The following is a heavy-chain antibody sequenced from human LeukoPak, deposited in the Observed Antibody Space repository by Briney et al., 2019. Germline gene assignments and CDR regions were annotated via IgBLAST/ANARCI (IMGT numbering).Heavy chain of an antibody. V-gene: IGHV3-15*01. CDR1: GFIFSDAW. D-gene: IGHD3-9*01. Sequence: GGSLRLSCAASGFIFSDAWMSWVRQAPGKGLEWVGRIQSKTDGGTTDYAAPAKGRFTISRDDSKNTLYLQMNSLKSGDTAVYFCATARDYDILTGSIGSFDYWGQGTLVTVSS. J-gene: IGHJ4*02. CDR2: IQSKTDGGTT. CDR3: ATARDYDILTGSIGSFDY.